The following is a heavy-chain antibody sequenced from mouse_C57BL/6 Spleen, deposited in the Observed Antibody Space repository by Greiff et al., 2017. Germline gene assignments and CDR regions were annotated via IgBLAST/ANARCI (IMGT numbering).Heavy chain of an antibody. Sequence: VQLQQPGAVLVMPGASVKLSCKASGYTFTSYWMHWVKQRPGQGLEWIGDIDPSDSYTNYNQKFKGKSTLTVGKSSRTAYMQLSSLSSEDSAVYYCARSWVTSYKHAIDYWGQGTSVTGSS. V-gene: IGHV1-69*01. D-gene: IGHD2-3*01. CDR1: GYTFTSYW. J-gene: IGHJ4*01. CDR3: ARSWVTSYKHAIDY. CDR2: IDPSDSYT.